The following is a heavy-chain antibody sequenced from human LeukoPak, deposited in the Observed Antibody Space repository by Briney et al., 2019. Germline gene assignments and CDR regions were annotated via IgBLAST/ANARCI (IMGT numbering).Heavy chain of an antibody. D-gene: IGHD3-3*01. CDR1: GFTFSNYA. V-gene: IGHV3-23*01. CDR3: ASTADDDFWSGYFRSYYYYYYGMDV. J-gene: IGHJ6*02. CDR2: ISNSGDAT. Sequence: PGGSLRLSCAASGFTFSNYAMSWVRQAPGKGLEWVSTISNSGDATYYADSVKGRFTISRDNSKNTLYLQMNSLRAEDTAVYYCASTADDDFWSGYFRSYYYYYYGMDVWGQGTTVTVSS.